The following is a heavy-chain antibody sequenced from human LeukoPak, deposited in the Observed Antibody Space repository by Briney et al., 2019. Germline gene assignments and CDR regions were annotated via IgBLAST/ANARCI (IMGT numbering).Heavy chain of an antibody. CDR2: IYYSGST. D-gene: IGHD6-13*01. V-gene: IGHV4-59*01. CDR3: ARVSSSIWIFDS. Sequence: KPSETLSLTCTVSGGSISSYYWSWIRQPPGKGLEWIGYIYYSGSTNYNPSLKSRVTISVDTSKNQCSLKVSSVTAADTAVYYCARVSSSIWIFDSWGQGTLVTVAS. CDR1: GGSISSYY. J-gene: IGHJ4*02.